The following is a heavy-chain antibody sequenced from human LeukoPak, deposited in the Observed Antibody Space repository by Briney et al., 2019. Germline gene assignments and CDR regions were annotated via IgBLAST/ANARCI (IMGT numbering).Heavy chain of an antibody. J-gene: IGHJ4*02. D-gene: IGHD6-13*01. CDR3: AEARAGDITAAFNY. CDR2: ISASGGNP. V-gene: IGHV3-23*01. Sequence: GGSLRLSCAASGFIFSNYAMSWVRQAPGKGLEWVSGISASGGNPYYADSVKGRFTISRDNSKNTPNLQMNSLRAEDTAVYYCAEARAGDITAAFNYWGQGTLVTVSS. CDR1: GFIFSNYA.